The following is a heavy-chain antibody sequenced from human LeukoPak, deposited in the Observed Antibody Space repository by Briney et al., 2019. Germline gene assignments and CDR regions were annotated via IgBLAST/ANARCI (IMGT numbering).Heavy chain of an antibody. D-gene: IGHD3-22*01. CDR1: GGTFSSYA. CDR2: IIPIFGTA. J-gene: IGHJ4*02. CDR3: ARPATYYYDSGDYYFDC. V-gene: IGHV1-69*01. Sequence: VASVKVSCKASGGTFSSYAISWVRQAPGQGLEWMGGIIPIFGTANYAQKFQGRVTITADESTSTAYMELSSLRSEDTAVYYCARPATYYYDSGDYYFDCWGQGTLVTVSS.